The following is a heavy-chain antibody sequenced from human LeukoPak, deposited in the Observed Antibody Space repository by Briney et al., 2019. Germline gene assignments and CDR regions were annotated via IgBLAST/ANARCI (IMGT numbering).Heavy chain of an antibody. CDR2: INHSGST. CDR1: GGSFSGYY. Sequence: SETLSLTCAVYGGSFSGYYWSWIRQPPGKGLEWIGEINHSGSTNYNPSLKSRVTISVDTSKNQFSLKLSSVTAADTAVYYCARVRPRITMVRGVLTSAPDYWGQGTLATVSS. J-gene: IGHJ4*02. D-gene: IGHD3-10*01. CDR3: ARVRPRITMVRGVLTSAPDY. V-gene: IGHV4-34*01.